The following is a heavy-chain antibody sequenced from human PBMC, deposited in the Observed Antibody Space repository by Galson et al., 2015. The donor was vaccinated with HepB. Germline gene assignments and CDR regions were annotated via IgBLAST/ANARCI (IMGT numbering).Heavy chain of an antibody. CDR2: IYPSDSDA. J-gene: IGHJ4*02. V-gene: IGHV5-51*01. Sequence: QSGAEVKKPGESLKISCRSSGYTFTSYWIAWVRQMPGKSLEWMGIIYPSDSDARYSPSFQGQVTISADKSISTAYLQWSSLKASDTAIYYCARQYYGSGADWGQGTLVTVSS. CDR1: GYTFTSYW. D-gene: IGHD3-10*01. CDR3: ARQYYGSGAD.